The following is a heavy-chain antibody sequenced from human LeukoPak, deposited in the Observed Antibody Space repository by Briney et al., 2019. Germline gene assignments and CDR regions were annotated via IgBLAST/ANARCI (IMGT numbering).Heavy chain of an antibody. Sequence: GGSLRLSCATSGFTFTNYAMNWVSQAPGKGLEWVSAVTRPGDTTYYADSVKGRFFMSREDSKTTVYLQMNSLRAEDTAIYYCAKGAEIDLWGQGTLVTVSS. V-gene: IGHV3-23*01. J-gene: IGHJ5*02. CDR1: GFTFTNYA. CDR2: VTRPGDTT. CDR3: AKGAEIDL. D-gene: IGHD3-16*01.